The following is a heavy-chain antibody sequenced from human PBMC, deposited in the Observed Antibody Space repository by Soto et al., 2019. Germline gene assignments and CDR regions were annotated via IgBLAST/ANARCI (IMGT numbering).Heavy chain of an antibody. Sequence: ASVKVSCKASGYTFTSYYMHWVRQAPGQGLEWMGIINPSGGSTSYAQKFQGRVTMTRDTSTSTVYMELSSLRSEDTAVYYCARDRPIVVVPAAQDGMDVWGQGTTVTVSS. CDR3: ARDRPIVVVPAAQDGMDV. CDR1: GYTFTSYY. CDR2: INPSGGST. D-gene: IGHD2-2*01. J-gene: IGHJ6*02. V-gene: IGHV1-46*01.